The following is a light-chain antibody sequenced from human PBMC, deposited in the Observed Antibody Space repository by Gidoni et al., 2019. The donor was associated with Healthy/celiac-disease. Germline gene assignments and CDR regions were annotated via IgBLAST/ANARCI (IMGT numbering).Light chain of an antibody. Sequence: DIQMTQSPSSLSASVGDRVTITCRSSQGISNYLAWYQQKPGKVPKLLIYAASTLQSGVPSRFSGSGSGTDFTLTISSLQPEDVATYYCQKYNSAPFFGGGTKVEIK. J-gene: IGKJ4*01. CDR3: QKYNSAPF. V-gene: IGKV1-27*01. CDR1: QGISNY. CDR2: AAS.